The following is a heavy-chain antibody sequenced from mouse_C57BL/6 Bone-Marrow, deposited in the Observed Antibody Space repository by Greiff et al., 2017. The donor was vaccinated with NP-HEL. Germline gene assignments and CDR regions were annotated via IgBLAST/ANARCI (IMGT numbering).Heavy chain of an antibody. CDR3: ARRLEAY. J-gene: IGHJ3*01. V-gene: IGHV1-69*01. CDR2: IDPSDSYT. Sequence: QVQLQQPGAELVMPGASVKLSCKASGYTFTSYWMHWVKQRPGQGLEWIGEIDPSDSYTNYNQKFKGKSTLTVDKSSSTAYMQLSSLTSEDSAVYYCARRLEAYWCQGTLVTVSA. CDR1: GYTFTSYW.